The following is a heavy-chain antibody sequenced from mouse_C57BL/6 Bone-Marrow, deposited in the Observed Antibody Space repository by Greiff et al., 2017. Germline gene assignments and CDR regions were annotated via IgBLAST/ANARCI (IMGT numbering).Heavy chain of an antibody. D-gene: IGHD3-2*02. J-gene: IGHJ2*01. CDR2: ILPGGGST. Sequence: VQLVESGAELMKPGASVKLSCKATGYTFTGYWIAWVKQRPGHGLEWIGEILPGGGSTNYNEKFKGRATFSADPASNTAYMQLSSLPTEDSAIYYCARTAQASYYFDYWGQGTTLTVSS. CDR3: ARTAQASYYFDY. CDR1: GYTFTGYW. V-gene: IGHV1-9*01.